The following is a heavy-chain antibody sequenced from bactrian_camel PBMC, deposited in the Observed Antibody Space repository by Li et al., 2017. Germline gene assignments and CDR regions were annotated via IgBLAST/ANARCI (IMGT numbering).Heavy chain of an antibody. Sequence: VQLVESGGGSVQAGGSLRLSCVASGSTNNWYYWSWFRQAPGKERKGVAGIDSHGITDYAGDVKGRFTLSQDNTKNTLDLQMNNLEADDSAMYYCAATYGWRGVTNCFWPNFEYDIWGRGTQVTVS. V-gene: IGHV3S10*01. CDR3: AATYGWRGVTNCFWPNFEYDI. CDR1: GSTNNWYY. J-gene: IGHJ4*01. CDR2: IDSHGIT. D-gene: IGHD3*01.